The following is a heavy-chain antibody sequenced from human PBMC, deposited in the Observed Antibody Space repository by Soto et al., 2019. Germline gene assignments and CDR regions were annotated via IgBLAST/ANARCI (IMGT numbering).Heavy chain of an antibody. V-gene: IGHV4-34*01. CDR1: GGSFSGYY. J-gene: IGHJ6*02. Sequence: TSETLSLTCAVYGGSFSGYYWSWIRQPPGKGLEWIGEINHSGSTNYNPSLKSRVTISVDTSKNQFSLKLSSVTAADTAVYYCARLVGVKYYYYYYGMDVWGQGTTVTVSS. D-gene: IGHD3-10*01. CDR2: INHSGST. CDR3: ARLVGVKYYYYYYGMDV.